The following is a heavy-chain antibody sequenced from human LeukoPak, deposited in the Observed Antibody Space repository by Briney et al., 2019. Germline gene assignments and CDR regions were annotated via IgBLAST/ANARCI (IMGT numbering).Heavy chain of an antibody. CDR3: ARPRTPAWIHDVYDV. D-gene: IGHD1-1*01. Sequence: ASVKVSCKASGYIFTGHYMHWVRQAPGQGLEWMGWMSTKSGGTKYAQKFQGRVTMTRDTSINTAYMELSRLTFDDTAVYYCARPRTPAWIHDVYDVWGQGTMVSVPS. CDR1: GYIFTGHY. J-gene: IGHJ3*01. CDR2: MSTKSGGT. V-gene: IGHV1-2*02.